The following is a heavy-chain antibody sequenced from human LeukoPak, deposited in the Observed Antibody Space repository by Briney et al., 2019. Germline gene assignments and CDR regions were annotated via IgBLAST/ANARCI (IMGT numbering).Heavy chain of an antibody. V-gene: IGHV1-2*02. CDR2: INPNSGGT. CDR3: ARGTGTTSGGAAY. J-gene: IGHJ4*02. D-gene: IGHD1-7*01. Sequence: ASVKVSCKASGYTFTGYYMHWVRQAPGQGLEWMGWINPNSGGTNYAQKFQGRVTMTRDTSIGTAYMELSRLRSDDTAVYYCARGTGTTSGGAAYWGQGTLVTVSS. CDR1: GYTFTGYY.